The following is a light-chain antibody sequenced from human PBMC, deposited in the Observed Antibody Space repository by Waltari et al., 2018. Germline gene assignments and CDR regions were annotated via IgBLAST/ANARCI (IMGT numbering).Light chain of an antibody. J-gene: IGLJ2*01. CDR1: SSDVGAYQY. Sequence: QSAMTQPASVSGSPGQSITVPCTGTSSDVGAYQYGSWYQQHPGKAPRLIIYNVNSRPSGVSHRFAGSKSDNTASLTISGLQAEDEADYYCASYTKTSTLVFGGGTKLTVL. CDR3: ASYTKTSTLV. CDR2: NVN. V-gene: IGLV2-14*03.